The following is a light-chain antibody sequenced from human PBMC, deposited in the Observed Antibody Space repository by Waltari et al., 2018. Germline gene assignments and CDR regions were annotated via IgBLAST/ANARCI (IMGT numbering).Light chain of an antibody. J-gene: IGLJ3*02. CDR1: SSDVGGYNY. Sequence: QSALTQPRSVSGSPGQFVTISCTGTSSDVGGYNYVSWYQQYPGKAPKLMIYDVSKRPSGVPDRFSGSKSGNTASLTISGLQAEDEVDYYCCSYAGSYTPWVFGGGTKLTVL. CDR3: CSYAGSYTPWV. V-gene: IGLV2-11*01. CDR2: DVS.